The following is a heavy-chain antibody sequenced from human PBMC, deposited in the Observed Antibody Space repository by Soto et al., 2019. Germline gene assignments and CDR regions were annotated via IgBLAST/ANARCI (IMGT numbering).Heavy chain of an antibody. CDR2: ISAYNGNT. D-gene: IGHD6-13*01. V-gene: IGHV1-18*01. J-gene: IGHJ5*02. CDR1: GYTFTSYG. Sequence: GASVKVSCKASGYTFTSYGISWVRQAPGQGLEWMGWISAYNGNTNYAQKLQGRVTMTTDTSTSTAYMELRSLRSDDTAVYYCARAIPTDRIYSSMYDPWGQGTLVTVSS. CDR3: ARAIPTDRIYSSMYDP.